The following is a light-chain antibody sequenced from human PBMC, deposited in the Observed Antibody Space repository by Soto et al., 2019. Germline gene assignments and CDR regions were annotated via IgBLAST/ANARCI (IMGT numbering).Light chain of an antibody. CDR1: QIISSY. CDR2: AAS. V-gene: IGKV1-39*01. Sequence: DIQMTQSPSSLSASVGDRVTITCRVSQIISSYLNWYQQKPGKAPKLLIYAASSLQSGVPSRFSGSGSGTDFTLTISSLQPEDFATYYCQQSYSTPPVTFGHVTLLEIK. CDR3: QQSYSTPPVT. J-gene: IGKJ5*01.